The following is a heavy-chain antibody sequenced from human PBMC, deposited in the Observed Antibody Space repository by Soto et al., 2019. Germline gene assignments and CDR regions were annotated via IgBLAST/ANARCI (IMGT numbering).Heavy chain of an antibody. D-gene: IGHD6-13*01. CDR1: GFTFSSYA. V-gene: IGHV3-30-3*01. Sequence: GGSLILSCAASGFTFSSYAMHWVRQAPGKGLEWVAVISYDGSNKYYADSMKGRFTISRDNSKNTLYLQMNSLRAEDTAVYYCARDGVRGSSWAFDYWGQGTLVTVSS. J-gene: IGHJ4*02. CDR2: ISYDGSNK. CDR3: ARDGVRGSSWAFDY.